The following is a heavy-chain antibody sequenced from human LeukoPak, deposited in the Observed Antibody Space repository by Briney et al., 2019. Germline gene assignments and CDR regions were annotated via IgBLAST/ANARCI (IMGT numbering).Heavy chain of an antibody. Sequence: PSETLSLTCTVSGDSISNNIWWSWVRQPPGKGLEWIGKIFHSGSTNYNPSLKSRVTISLDKSKNQVALRVDSLTAADTAVYYCAKNAWYCLDYWGQGTLVTVSS. J-gene: IGHJ4*02. D-gene: IGHD6-13*01. CDR3: AKNAWYCLDY. V-gene: IGHV4-4*02. CDR1: GDSISNNIW. CDR2: IFHSGST.